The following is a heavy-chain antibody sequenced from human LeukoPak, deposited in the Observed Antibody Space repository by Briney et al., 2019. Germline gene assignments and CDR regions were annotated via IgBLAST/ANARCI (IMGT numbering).Heavy chain of an antibody. Sequence: GGSLRLSCAASGFTFSSYGMHWVRQAPGKGLEWVAFITYDGTNTYYADSVKGRFTISRDNSKNTLYLQMNSLRPEDTAVYYCAREDGYCGGDCYPPLDYWGQGTLVTVSS. J-gene: IGHJ4*02. CDR3: AREDGYCGGDCYPPLDY. D-gene: IGHD2-21*02. V-gene: IGHV3-30*03. CDR1: GFTFSSYG. CDR2: ITYDGTNT.